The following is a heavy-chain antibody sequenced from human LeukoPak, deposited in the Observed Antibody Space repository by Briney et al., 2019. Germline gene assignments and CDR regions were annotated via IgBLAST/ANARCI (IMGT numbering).Heavy chain of an antibody. Sequence: GGSLRLSCAASGFTFDDYAMHWVRQAPGKGLEWVSGISWNSGSIGYADSVKGRFTISRDNAKNSLYLQMNSLRAEDTAVYYCAREEDGYNYWGQGTLVTVSS. J-gene: IGHJ4*02. CDR3: AREEDGYNY. V-gene: IGHV3-9*01. CDR1: GFTFDDYA. D-gene: IGHD5-24*01. CDR2: ISWNSGSI.